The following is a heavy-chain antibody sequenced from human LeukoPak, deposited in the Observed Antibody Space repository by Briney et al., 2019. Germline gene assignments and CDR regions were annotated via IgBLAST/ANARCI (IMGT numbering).Heavy chain of an antibody. CDR3: ARQRESSGWSRTPLYFDY. CDR1: GGSISSSSYY. Sequence: SETLSLTCTVSGGSISSSSYYWGWIRQPPGKGLEWIGSIYYSGSTYYNPSLKSRVTISVDTSKSQFSLKLSSVTAADTAVYYCARQRESSGWSRTPLYFDYWGQGTLVTVSS. V-gene: IGHV4-39*01. J-gene: IGHJ4*02. D-gene: IGHD6-19*01. CDR2: IYYSGST.